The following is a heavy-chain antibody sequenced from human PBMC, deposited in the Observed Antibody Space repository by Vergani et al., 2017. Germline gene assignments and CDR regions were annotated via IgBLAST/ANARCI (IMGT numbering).Heavy chain of an antibody. CDR2: INAGNGNT. CDR1: GYTFTSYA. J-gene: IGHJ3*02. V-gene: IGHV1-3*01. D-gene: IGHD3-22*01. Sequence: QVQLVQSGAEVKKPGASVKVSCKASGYTFTSYAMHWVRQPPGQSLEGMGWINAGNGNTKYSQKFQGRVTITRETSASTAYMELSSLRSEDTAVYYCERKNVYDDISGYYYSDAFDIWGEGTMVTVSS. CDR3: ERKNVYDDISGYYYSDAFDI.